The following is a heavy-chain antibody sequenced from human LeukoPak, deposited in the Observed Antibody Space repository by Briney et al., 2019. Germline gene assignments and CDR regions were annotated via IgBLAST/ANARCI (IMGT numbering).Heavy chain of an antibody. CDR2: ISAYNDNT. Sequence: ASVKVSCTSSGYTSSSYGISWIRQAPGQGLEWMGWISAYNDNTNYAQIFQGRVAMTTDTSTSTAYMELRSLRSDDTAVYYCARDVPGSIGTTARFDPWGQGTLVIVSS. V-gene: IGHV1-18*01. D-gene: IGHD1-1*01. CDR3: ARDVPGSIGTTARFDP. CDR1: GYTSSSYG. J-gene: IGHJ5*02.